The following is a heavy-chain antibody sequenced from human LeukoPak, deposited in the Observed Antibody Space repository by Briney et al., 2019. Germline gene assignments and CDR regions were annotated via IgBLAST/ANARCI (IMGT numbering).Heavy chain of an antibody. Sequence: ASVKVSCKASGYTFTSYGISWVRQPPGQGLEWMGWISAYNGNTNYAQKLQGRVTMTTDTSTSTAYMELRSLRSDDTAVYYCAREMEIAGTSDYWGQGTLVTVSP. V-gene: IGHV1-18*01. CDR3: AREMEIAGTSDY. D-gene: IGHD6-13*01. J-gene: IGHJ4*02. CDR2: ISAYNGNT. CDR1: GYTFTSYG.